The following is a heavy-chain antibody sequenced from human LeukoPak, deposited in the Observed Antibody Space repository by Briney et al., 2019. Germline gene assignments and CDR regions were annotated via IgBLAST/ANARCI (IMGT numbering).Heavy chain of an antibody. J-gene: IGHJ4*02. CDR2: IRASGGGT. CDR1: GFTFSSYA. CDR3: AKSIRSSWYYFDY. Sequence: GGSLRLSCAASGFTFSSYAMSWVRQAPGKGLEWVASIRASGGGTYYADSVKGRFTISRDNSKNTLYLQMNSLRAEDTAVYYCAKSIRSSWYYFDYWGQGTLVTVPS. D-gene: IGHD6-13*01. V-gene: IGHV3-23*01.